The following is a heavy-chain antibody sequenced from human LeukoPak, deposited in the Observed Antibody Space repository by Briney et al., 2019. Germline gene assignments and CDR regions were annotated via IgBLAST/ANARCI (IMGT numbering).Heavy chain of an antibody. V-gene: IGHV4-59*01. CDR2: IYYSGST. CDR1: GGSISSYY. J-gene: IGHJ4*02. Sequence: PSETLSLTCTVSGGSISSYYWSWIRQPPGKGLEWIGYIYYSGSTNYNPSLKSRVTISVDTSKNQFSLKLSSVTAADTAVYYCARDAHIDPYDSSGYYDYWGQGTLVTVSS. CDR3: ARDAHIDPYDSSGYYDY. D-gene: IGHD3-22*01.